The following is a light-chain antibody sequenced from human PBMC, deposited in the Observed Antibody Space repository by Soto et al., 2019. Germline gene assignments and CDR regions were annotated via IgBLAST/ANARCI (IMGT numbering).Light chain of an antibody. Sequence: EIVLTQYPGTLSFSPGERATLSCRASQNGDSGYLAWYQQIPGKAPKLLIYEASNWASGIPDRFSGSGSGTDFTLTICRFEPEDCAGYYSTHYASFLQTFGHRTNVAIK. V-gene: IGKV3-20*01. CDR3: THYASFLQT. J-gene: IGKJ1*01. CDR1: QNGDSGY. CDR2: EAS.